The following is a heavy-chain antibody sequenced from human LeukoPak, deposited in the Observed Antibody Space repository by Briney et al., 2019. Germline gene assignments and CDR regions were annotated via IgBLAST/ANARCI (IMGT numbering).Heavy chain of an antibody. CDR3: AKDRRWAAAGTLGY. CDR2: ISGSGGST. J-gene: IGHJ4*02. CDR1: GFTFSSYA. V-gene: IGHV3-23*01. D-gene: IGHD6-13*01. Sequence: QAGGSLRLSCAASGFTFSSYAMSWVRQAPGKGLEWVSAISGSGGSTYYADSVKGRFTISRDNSKSTLYLQMNSLRAEDTAVYYCAKDRRWAAAGTLGYWGQGTLVTVSS.